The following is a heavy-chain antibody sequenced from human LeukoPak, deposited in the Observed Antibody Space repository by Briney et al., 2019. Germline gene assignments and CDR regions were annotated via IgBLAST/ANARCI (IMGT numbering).Heavy chain of an antibody. Sequence: GGSLRLSCAASGFTFSSYAMSWVSQAPGKGLEWVSAISGSGGSTYYADSVKGRFTISRDNSKNTLYLQMNSLRAEDTAVYYCAKDYYDSSGYYHDAFDIWGQGTMVTVSS. CDR2: ISGSGGST. CDR1: GFTFSSYA. CDR3: AKDYYDSSGYYHDAFDI. J-gene: IGHJ3*02. V-gene: IGHV3-23*01. D-gene: IGHD3-22*01.